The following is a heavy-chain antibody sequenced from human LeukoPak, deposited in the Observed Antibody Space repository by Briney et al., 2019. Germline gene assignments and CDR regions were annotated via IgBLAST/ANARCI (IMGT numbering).Heavy chain of an antibody. J-gene: IGHJ1*01. CDR1: GYIFSIYA. V-gene: IGHV7-4-1*02. CDR3: ARDYTLTVGTTTYFQH. CDR2: ISPNTGNP. Sequence: ASVKVSCKASGYIFSIYAIIWVRQAPRRGLEFMGWISPNTGNPTYAQGFTGRFVFSLDTSVSTAYLQISSLKAEDTAVYYCARDYTLTVGTTTYFQHWGQGTLVTVSS. D-gene: IGHD1-26*01.